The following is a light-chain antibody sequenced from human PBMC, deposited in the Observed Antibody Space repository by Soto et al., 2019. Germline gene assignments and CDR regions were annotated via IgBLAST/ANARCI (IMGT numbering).Light chain of an antibody. Sequence: EIVMTQSPATLSVSPGERATLSCRASQSVSSNLAWYQQKPGQAPRLLIYGTSTRATGIPARFSGSGSGTEFTLPISSLQSEDFAVYYCQQYNSWPPLTFGGGTKVEI. CDR1: QSVSSN. CDR3: QQYNSWPPLT. V-gene: IGKV3-15*01. CDR2: GTS. J-gene: IGKJ4*01.